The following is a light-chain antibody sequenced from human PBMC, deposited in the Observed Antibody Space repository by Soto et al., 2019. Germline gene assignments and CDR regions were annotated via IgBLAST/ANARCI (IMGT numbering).Light chain of an antibody. V-gene: IGKV3-11*01. CDR2: DAS. J-gene: IGKJ5*01. CDR3: QQRIT. CDR1: QTIYNNY. Sequence: EIVLTQSPGTLSLSPGERATLSCRASQTIYNNYLAWYQQKPGQAPRLLIYDASNRATGIPATFSGSGSGTDFTLTISSLEPEDFAVYYCQQRITFGQGTRLEIK.